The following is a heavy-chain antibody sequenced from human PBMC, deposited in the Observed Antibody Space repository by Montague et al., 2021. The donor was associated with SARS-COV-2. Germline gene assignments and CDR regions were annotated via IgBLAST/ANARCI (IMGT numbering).Heavy chain of an antibody. Sequence: SETLSLTCAVYGGSFGGYYWSWIRQPPGKGLEWMGEINHSGSTNYNPSLKSRGTISVDTSKNQFSLKLSSVTAADTAVYYCASRPHSYDSRGYYYPGPQRYYFDYWGQGTLVTVSS. D-gene: IGHD3-22*01. V-gene: IGHV4-34*01. CDR2: INHSGST. CDR1: GGSFGGYY. J-gene: IGHJ4*02. CDR3: ASRPHSYDSRGYYYPGPQRYYFDY.